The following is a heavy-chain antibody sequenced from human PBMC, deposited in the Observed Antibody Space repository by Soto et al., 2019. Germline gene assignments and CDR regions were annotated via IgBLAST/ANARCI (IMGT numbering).Heavy chain of an antibody. CDR1: GFSLSTSGVG. CDR3: AHGDGGDCGGDCYHNWFDP. CDR2: IYWDDDK. J-gene: IGHJ5*02. D-gene: IGHD2-21*02. Sequence: QITLKESGPTLVKPTQTLTLTCTFSGFSLSTSGVGVGWIRQPPGKALEWLALIYWDDDKRYSPYLKSRLTITKDTSKNQVVLTMTNMDPVDTATYYCAHGDGGDCGGDCYHNWFDPWGQGTLVTVSS. V-gene: IGHV2-5*02.